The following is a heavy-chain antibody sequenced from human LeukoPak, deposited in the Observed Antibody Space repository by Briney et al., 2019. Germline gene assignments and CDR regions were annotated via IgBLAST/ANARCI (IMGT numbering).Heavy chain of an antibody. D-gene: IGHD6-19*01. V-gene: IGHV3-11*01. Sequence: GGSLRLSCAASGFTFSDYYMSWLRQAPGKGLEWVSYISSSGSTIYYADSVKGRFTISRDNAKNSLYLQMNSLRAEDTAVYYCARDLEQWLVVDYWGQGTLVTVSS. CDR2: ISSSGSTI. CDR1: GFTFSDYY. J-gene: IGHJ4*02. CDR3: ARDLEQWLVVDY.